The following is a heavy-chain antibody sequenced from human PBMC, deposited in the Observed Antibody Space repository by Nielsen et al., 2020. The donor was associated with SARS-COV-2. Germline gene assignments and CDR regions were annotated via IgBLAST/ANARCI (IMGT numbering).Heavy chain of an antibody. CDR3: RGWLATFDI. CDR2: ISYDGSNK. J-gene: IGHJ3*02. V-gene: IGHV3-30*03. CDR1: GFTFSIYA. D-gene: IGHD3-22*01. Sequence: GGSLRLSCAASGFTFSIYAMHWVRQAPGKGLEWVTVISYDGSNKYYADSVKGRFTISRDNAKNSIYLQMNSLRAEDTAVYYCRGWLATFDIWGQGTLVTVSS.